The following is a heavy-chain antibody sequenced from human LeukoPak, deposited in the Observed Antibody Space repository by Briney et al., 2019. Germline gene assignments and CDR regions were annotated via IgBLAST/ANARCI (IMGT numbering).Heavy chain of an antibody. CDR3: AKDQGFGVGRSFFQH. J-gene: IGHJ1*01. Sequence: GGSLRLSCAASGFTFSNNAMSWVRQAPGKGLEWVSAISGSGGNTYYADSVKGRFTFSRDNSKNTLYLQMNSLRAEDTAVYYCAKDQGFGVGRSFFQHWGQGTLVTVSS. V-gene: IGHV3-23*01. D-gene: IGHD3-10*01. CDR1: GFTFSNNA. CDR2: ISGSGGNT.